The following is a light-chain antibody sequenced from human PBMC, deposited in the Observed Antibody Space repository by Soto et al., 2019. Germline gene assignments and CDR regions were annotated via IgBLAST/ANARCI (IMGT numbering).Light chain of an antibody. V-gene: IGKV1-12*01. CDR1: QDIGTW. CDR3: QQANSFPPWT. CDR2: PAS. Sequence: DIQMTQSPSSVSASIGDRVIITCRASQDIGTWLAWYQQKPGQVPNRLMYPASSLHSGVPSRFSGSGSGTEFTLTISSLQPEDFATYYCQQANSFPPWTFGQGTKVDIK. J-gene: IGKJ1*01.